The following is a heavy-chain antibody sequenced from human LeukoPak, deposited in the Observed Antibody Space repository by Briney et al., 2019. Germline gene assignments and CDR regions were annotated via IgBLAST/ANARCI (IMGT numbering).Heavy chain of an antibody. Sequence: ASVKVSCKASGYTFTSYDINWVRQATGQGLEWMGWMNPNSGNTGYAQKFQGRVTMTRNTSISTAYMELSSLRSEDTAVYYCARVRRYCSSTSCLHFPNWFDPWGQGTLVTVSS. CDR1: GYTFTSYD. V-gene: IGHV1-8*01. CDR2: MNPNSGNT. J-gene: IGHJ5*02. D-gene: IGHD2-2*01. CDR3: ARVRRYCSSTSCLHFPNWFDP.